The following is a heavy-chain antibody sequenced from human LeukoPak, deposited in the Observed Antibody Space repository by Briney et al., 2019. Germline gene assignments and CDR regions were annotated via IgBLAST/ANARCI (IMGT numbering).Heavy chain of an antibody. J-gene: IGHJ4*02. D-gene: IGHD6-19*01. CDR1: GFTFSSYS. CDR3: ARDQERNAVAGTLGY. CDR2: ISSSSSYI. Sequence: GGSLRLSCAASGFTFSSYSMNWVRQAPGKGLEWVSSISSSSSYIYYADSVKGRFTISRDNAKNSLYLQMNSLRAEGTAVYYCARDQERNAVAGTLGYWGQGTLVTVSS. V-gene: IGHV3-21*01.